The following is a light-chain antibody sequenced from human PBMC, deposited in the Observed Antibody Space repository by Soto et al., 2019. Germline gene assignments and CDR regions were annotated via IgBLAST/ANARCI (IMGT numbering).Light chain of an antibody. CDR1: QSISGY. V-gene: IGKV1-39*01. CDR2: AAS. J-gene: IGKJ1*01. CDR3: QQSYSTPWT. Sequence: IQMTQSPSSLSASVGDRVTITCRASQSISGYLNWYQQKPGKAPKLLIYAASSLQSGVPSRFRGSGSGTDFTRTISSLQPEEFATDYCQQSYSTPWTFGQGTKVEIK.